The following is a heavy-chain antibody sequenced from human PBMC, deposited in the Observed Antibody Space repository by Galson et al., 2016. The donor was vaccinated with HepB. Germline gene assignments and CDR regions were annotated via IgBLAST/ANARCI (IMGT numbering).Heavy chain of an antibody. Sequence: SLRLSCAASGFPFSSYAMNWVRQAPGKGLEWVSPISGNGQNTYYAGSVQGRFTISRDNSKSTLYLQMNSLRAEDTAIYYCTRVGPSGYYFDYWGQGALVTVSS. D-gene: IGHD3-10*01. CDR2: ISGNGQNT. CDR3: TRVGPSGYYFDY. CDR1: GFPFSSYA. V-gene: IGHV3-23*01. J-gene: IGHJ4*02.